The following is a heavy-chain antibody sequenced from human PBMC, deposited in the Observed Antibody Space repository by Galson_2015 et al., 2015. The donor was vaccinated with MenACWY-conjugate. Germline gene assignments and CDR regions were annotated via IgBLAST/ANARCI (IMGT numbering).Heavy chain of an antibody. D-gene: IGHD1-1*01. J-gene: IGHJ6*02. V-gene: IGHV3-23*01. CDR1: RFTFNSYA. Sequence: SLRLSCAASRFTFNSYAISWVRQAPGKGLEWVSGISGSGGSTYYADSVKGRFTISRDNSNNTLYLQMNSLRAEDTAVYYCAKDLETTPFYYSGMDVWGLGTTVTVSS. CDR3: AKDLETTPFYYSGMDV. CDR2: ISGSGGST.